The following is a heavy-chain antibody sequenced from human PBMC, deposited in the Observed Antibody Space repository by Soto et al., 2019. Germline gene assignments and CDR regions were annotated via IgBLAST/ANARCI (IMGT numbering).Heavy chain of an antibody. CDR1: GFTFSSYS. CDR3: ARAKYSDNDRYYYYGMDV. J-gene: IGHJ6*02. CDR2: ISSSTNTI. Sequence: GGSLRLSCAASGFTFSSYSMNWVRQAPGKGLEWLSYISSSTNTIYYADSVKGRFTISRDNAKNSLYLQMNSLRDADTAVYYCARAKYSDNDRYYYYGMDVWGQGTTVTVSS. V-gene: IGHV3-48*02. D-gene: IGHD5-12*01.